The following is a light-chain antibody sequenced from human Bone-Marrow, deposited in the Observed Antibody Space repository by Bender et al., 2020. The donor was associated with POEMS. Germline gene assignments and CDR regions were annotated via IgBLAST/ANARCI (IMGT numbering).Light chain of an antibody. CDR1: SSDAGTYNL. CDR2: DVS. Sequence: QSALTQPASVSGSPGQSITISCTGASSDAGTYNLVSWYQQHPGKAPKLMIYDVSHRPSGAPDRFSGSKSGNTASLTISGLQAEDEADYYCCSYAGSRPLVFGTGTKVTVL. J-gene: IGLJ1*01. CDR3: CSYAGSRPLV. V-gene: IGLV2-23*02.